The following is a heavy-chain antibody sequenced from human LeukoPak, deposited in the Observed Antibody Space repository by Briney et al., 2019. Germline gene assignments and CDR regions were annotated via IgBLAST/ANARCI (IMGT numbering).Heavy chain of an antibody. J-gene: IGHJ6*02. Sequence: GRSLTLSRVASRFTFSGCALSWVRPAPGKGLEWVAGISGEGAKTYYPHSVKARFTISRNNSKNTLYLKMNSLRAEDTAVYYCARGVGYCSGGSCYQEPYYYYYGMDVWGQGTTVIVSS. CDR2: ISGEGAKT. CDR1: RFTFSGCA. D-gene: IGHD2-15*01. V-gene: IGHV3-23*01. CDR3: ARGVGYCSGGSCYQEPYYYYYGMDV.